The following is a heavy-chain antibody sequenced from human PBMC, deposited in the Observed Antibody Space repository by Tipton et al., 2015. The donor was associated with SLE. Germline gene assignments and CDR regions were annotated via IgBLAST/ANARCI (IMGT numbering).Heavy chain of an antibody. D-gene: IGHD1-1*01. CDR2: INTDGGGT. CDR3: AREQNWDERI. Sequence: SLRLSCTASGFTFSSYWMHWVRQAPGKGLVWVSRINTDGGGTSYADSVRGRFTISRDNAKSTLYLQMNSLRVDDTAVYYCAREQNWDERIWGQGTMVTVSA. CDR1: GFTFSSYW. V-gene: IGHV3-74*01. J-gene: IGHJ3*02.